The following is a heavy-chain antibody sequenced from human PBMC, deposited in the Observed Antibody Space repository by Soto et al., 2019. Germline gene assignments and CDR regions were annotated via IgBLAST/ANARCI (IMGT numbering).Heavy chain of an antibody. D-gene: IGHD1-1*01. V-gene: IGHV3-74*01. CDR2: INSDGSST. J-gene: IGHJ4*02. CDR1: GFTFSSYW. CDR3: SRDFKVAPTNEVGY. Sequence: GGSLRLSCAASGFTFSSYWMHWVRQAPGKGLVWVSRINSDGSSTSYADSVKGRFTISRDNAKNTLYLQMNSLRAEDTAVYYCSRDFKVAPTNEVGYWGQGTLVTVSS.